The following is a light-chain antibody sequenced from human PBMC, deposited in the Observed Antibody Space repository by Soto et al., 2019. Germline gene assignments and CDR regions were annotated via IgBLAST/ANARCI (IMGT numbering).Light chain of an antibody. CDR3: QEYNNWPPMNT. CDR1: QSVSSN. V-gene: IGKV3-15*01. Sequence: EIVMTQSPATLSASPGERATLSCTASQSVSSNLAWYQQKPGQAPRLLIYGASTRATGIPARFSGSGSGTELTLTISSLESEDFAVYYGQEYNNWPPMNTFGQGAKLEIK. CDR2: GAS. J-gene: IGKJ2*01.